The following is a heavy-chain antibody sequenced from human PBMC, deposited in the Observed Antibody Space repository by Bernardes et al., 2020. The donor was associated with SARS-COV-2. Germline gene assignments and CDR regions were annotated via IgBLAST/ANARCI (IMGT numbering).Heavy chain of an antibody. J-gene: IGHJ4*02. CDR3: AHTQKERVVLIVYSPPRADYFDY. CDR1: GFSLNTNGEG. V-gene: IGHV2-5*01. CDR2: VYWNDDK. D-gene: IGHD1-26*01. Sequence: SGPTLVKPTQTLRLTCSFSGFSLNTNGEGVGWIRQPPGEALEWLAVVYWNDDKRYSPSLKSRLTITKGTSKNQVVLLMTDMDPVDTATYYCAHTQKERVVLIVYSPPRADYFDYWGQGTVVTVSS.